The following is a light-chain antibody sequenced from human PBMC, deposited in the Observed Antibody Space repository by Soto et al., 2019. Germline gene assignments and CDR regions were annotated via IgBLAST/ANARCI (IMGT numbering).Light chain of an antibody. Sequence: EIVLTQSPGTLSLSPGDRATLSCRASQSVSSNFLAWYQQKPGQAPRLLIYAAAIRASGIPDRFSGSGSGTDFTLTTSRLEPEAFAVFYCHQYGSSPITFGQGTRLEIK. CDR2: AAA. V-gene: IGKV3-20*01. CDR3: HQYGSSPIT. J-gene: IGKJ5*01. CDR1: QSVSSNF.